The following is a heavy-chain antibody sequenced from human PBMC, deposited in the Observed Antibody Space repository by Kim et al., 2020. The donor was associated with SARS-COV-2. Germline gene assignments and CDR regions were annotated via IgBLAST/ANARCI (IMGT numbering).Heavy chain of an antibody. CDR3: ATQGLIAAAGADY. Sequence: YADSVKGRFTISRDNAKNSLYRQMNSLRAEDTAVYYCATQGLIAAAGADYWGQGTLVTVSS. D-gene: IGHD6-13*01. V-gene: IGHV3-11*06. J-gene: IGHJ4*02.